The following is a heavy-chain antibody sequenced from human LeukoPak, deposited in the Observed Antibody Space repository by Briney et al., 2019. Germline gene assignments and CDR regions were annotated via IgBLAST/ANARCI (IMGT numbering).Heavy chain of an antibody. V-gene: IGHV3-23*01. Sequence: QPGGSLRLSCAASGFTFSNYGMSWVRQAPGKGLEWVSAISGSGGSTYYADSVKDRFPISRDNSKNTLYLQMNSLRAEDTAVYYCAKDCTNGVCYALDIWGQGTMVTVSS. J-gene: IGHJ3*02. CDR2: ISGSGGST. CDR3: AKDCTNGVCYALDI. CDR1: GFTFSNYG. D-gene: IGHD2-8*01.